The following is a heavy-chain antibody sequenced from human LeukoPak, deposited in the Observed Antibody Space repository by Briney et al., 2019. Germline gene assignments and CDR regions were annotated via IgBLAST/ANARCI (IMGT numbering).Heavy chain of an antibody. CDR2: IKNDGSER. J-gene: IGHJ4*02. CDR1: GFTFSSYA. D-gene: IGHD3-3*01. Sequence: GGSLRLSCAASGFTFSSYAMSWVRQAPGKGLEWVASIKNDGSERYYVDSVRGRYTISRDNTKNSLFLQMSSLRAEDTAVYYCATDRGWRTSGYYLYYFEYWGQGTLVTFSP. CDR3: ATDRGWRTSGYYLYYFEY. V-gene: IGHV3-7*01.